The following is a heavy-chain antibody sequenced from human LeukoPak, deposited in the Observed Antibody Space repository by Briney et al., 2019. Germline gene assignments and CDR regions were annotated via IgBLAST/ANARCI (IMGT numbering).Heavy chain of an antibody. V-gene: IGHV3-23*01. D-gene: IGHD3-10*01. CDR3: AKVTYGSGTYGAFDY. CDR2: ISGSGGST. CDR1: GFTFSSYG. Sequence: GGSLRLSCAASGFTFSSYGMSWVRQAPGKGLEWVSAISGSGGSTYYADSVKGRFTISRDNSKNTLYLQMNSLRAEDTAVYYCAKVTYGSGTYGAFDYWGQGTLVTVSS. J-gene: IGHJ4*02.